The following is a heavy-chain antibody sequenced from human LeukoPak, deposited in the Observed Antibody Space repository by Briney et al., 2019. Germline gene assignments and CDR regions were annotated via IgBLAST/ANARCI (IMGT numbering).Heavy chain of an antibody. J-gene: IGHJ4*02. Sequence: GGSLRLSCAASGFTFSNYPMHWVRQAPGKGLEWVAFISLEGISKYYADSVKGRFTISRDNSKGSLNLQMNSLRPDDTGVYYCARDPRQHPPHWGKFDSWGQGTLVTVSS. D-gene: IGHD3-16*01. CDR3: ARDPRQHPPHWGKFDS. CDR1: GFTFSNYP. CDR2: ISLEGISK. V-gene: IGHV3-30-3*01.